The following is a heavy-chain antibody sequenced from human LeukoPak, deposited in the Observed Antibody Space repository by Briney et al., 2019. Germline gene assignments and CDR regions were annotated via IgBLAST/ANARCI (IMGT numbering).Heavy chain of an antibody. V-gene: IGHV3-23*01. J-gene: IGHJ3*02. CDR3: ARDPNGDYVGAFDM. CDR2: IRGGGTST. CDR1: GFTFSTYA. D-gene: IGHD4-17*01. Sequence: GGSLRLSCTASGFTFSTYAMTWVRQAPGKGLEWVSSIRGGGTSTFYADSVKGRFTISRDNSKNTLFLQMTSLRAEDTAVYYCARDPNGDYVGAFDMWGPGTMVTVSS.